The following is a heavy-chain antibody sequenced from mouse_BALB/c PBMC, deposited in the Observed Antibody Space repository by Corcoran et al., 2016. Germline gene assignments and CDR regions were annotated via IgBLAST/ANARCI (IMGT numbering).Heavy chain of an antibody. V-gene: IGHV9-3-1*01. CDR3: ANYYGSSFAY. Sequence: QIQLVQSGPELKKPGETVKISCKASGYTFTNYGMNWVKQAPGKGLKWKGWINTYTGEPTYADDFKGRFAFSLETSASTAYLQINNLKNEDTATYFCANYYGSSFAYWGQGTLVTVSA. J-gene: IGHJ3*01. CDR2: INTYTGEP. CDR1: GYTFTNYG. D-gene: IGHD1-1*01.